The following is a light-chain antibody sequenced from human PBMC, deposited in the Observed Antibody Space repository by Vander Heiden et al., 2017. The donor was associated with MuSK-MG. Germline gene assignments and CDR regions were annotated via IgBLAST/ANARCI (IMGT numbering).Light chain of an antibody. CDR1: NIGSKS. CDR3: QVWDSGSDHVV. Sequence: SYVLTQPPSVSVAPGQTATITCGGNNIGSKSVQWYQQKPGQAPLLVVYDDSDRPSGIPERFSGSNSGNTATLTISRVEAGDEADYYCQVWDSGSDHVVFGGGTKLTVL. CDR2: DDS. J-gene: IGLJ2*01. V-gene: IGLV3-21*02.